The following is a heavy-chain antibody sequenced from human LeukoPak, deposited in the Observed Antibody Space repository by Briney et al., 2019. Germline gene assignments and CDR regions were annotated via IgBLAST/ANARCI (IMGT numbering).Heavy chain of an antibody. J-gene: IGHJ4*02. V-gene: IGHV1-69*05. Sequence: GASVKVSCKASGGTFSSYAISWVRQAPGQGLEWMGGIIPIFGTANYAQKLQGRVTMTTDTSTSTAYMELRSLRSDDTAVYYCARNDILTGYYKGYFDYWGQGTLVTVSS. CDR3: ARNDILTGYYKGYFDY. D-gene: IGHD3-9*01. CDR1: GGTFSSYA. CDR2: IIPIFGTA.